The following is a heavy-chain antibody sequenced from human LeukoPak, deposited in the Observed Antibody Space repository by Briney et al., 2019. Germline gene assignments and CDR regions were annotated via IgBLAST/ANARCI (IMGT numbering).Heavy chain of an antibody. D-gene: IGHD3-10*01. CDR3: ARTLWFGELPISYYFDY. Sequence: SETLSLTCTVSGGSISSYYWSWIRQPPGKGLEWIGYIYYSGSTNYNPSLKSRVTISVDTSKNQFSLKLSSMTAADTAVYYCARTLWFGELPISYYFDYWGQGTLVTISS. V-gene: IGHV4-59*01. CDR1: GGSISSYY. CDR2: IYYSGST. J-gene: IGHJ4*02.